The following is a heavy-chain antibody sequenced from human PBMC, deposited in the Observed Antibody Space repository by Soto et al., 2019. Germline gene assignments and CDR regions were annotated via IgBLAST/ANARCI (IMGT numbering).Heavy chain of an antibody. J-gene: IGHJ4*02. V-gene: IGHV4-30-4*01. CDR2: IDSSGST. D-gene: IGHD3-16*02. Sequence: TLSLTCTVSGDSISNGDYYWVWIRQPPGRGLEWIGYIDSSGSTYYNPSLKSRLTMSVDMSKNQFSLRLTSVTAADTAVYYCASRYLYWGQGLLVTVSS. CDR3: ASRYLY. CDR1: GDSISNGDYY.